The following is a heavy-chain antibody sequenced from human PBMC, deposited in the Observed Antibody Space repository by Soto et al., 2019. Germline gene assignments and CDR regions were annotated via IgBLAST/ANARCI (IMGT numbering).Heavy chain of an antibody. Sequence: PSETLSLTCAVYGGSFSGYYWSWIRQPPGKGLEWIGNIYYSGSTYYNPSLKSRVTISVDTSKNQFSLKLSSVTAADTAVYYCASEPTGYCSSTSCYYYWGQGTLVTVSS. V-gene: IGHV4-34*09. CDR1: GGSFSGYY. CDR3: ASEPTGYCSSTSCYYY. J-gene: IGHJ4*02. CDR2: IYYSGST. D-gene: IGHD2-2*03.